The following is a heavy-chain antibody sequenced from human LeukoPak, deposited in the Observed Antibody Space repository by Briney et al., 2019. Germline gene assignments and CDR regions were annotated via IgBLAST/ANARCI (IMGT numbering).Heavy chain of an antibody. J-gene: IGHJ3*02. V-gene: IGHV4-30-4*01. CDR3: ASGYCSSTGCYGWFGELLARGAFDI. D-gene: IGHD2-2*01. Sequence: SETLSLTCTVSGGSISSGDYYWSWIRQPPGKGLEWIGYIYYSGSTYYNPSLKSRVTISVDTSKNQFSLKLSSVTAADTAVYYCASGYCSSTGCYGWFGELLARGAFDIWGQGTMVTVSS. CDR1: GGSISSGDYY. CDR2: IYYSGST.